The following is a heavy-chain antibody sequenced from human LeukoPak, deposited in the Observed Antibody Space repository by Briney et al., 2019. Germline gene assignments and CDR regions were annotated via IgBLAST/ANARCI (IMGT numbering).Heavy chain of an antibody. CDR2: IIPILGIA. D-gene: IGHD3-3*01. CDR1: GGTFSSCT. Sequence: SVKVSCKASGGTFSSCTISWVRQAPGQGLEWMGRIIPILGIANYAQKFQGRVTITADKSTSTAYMELSSLRSEDTAVYYCARDRRELRFLEWADFDYWGQGTLVTVSS. CDR3: ARDRRELRFLEWADFDY. V-gene: IGHV1-69*04. J-gene: IGHJ4*02.